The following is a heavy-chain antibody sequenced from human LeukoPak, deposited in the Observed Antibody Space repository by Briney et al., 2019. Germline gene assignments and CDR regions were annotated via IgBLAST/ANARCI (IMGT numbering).Heavy chain of an antibody. V-gene: IGHV3-7*01. CDR3: ARGVYYFDY. D-gene: IGHD1-26*01. CDR1: GFTFDDYA. Sequence: GGSLRLSCAASGFTFDDYAMHWVRQAPGKGLEWVANMNQDGSEKYYVDSVKGRFTISRDNAKDSLYLQMNSLRPEDTAVYYCARGVYYFDYWGQGTLVTVSS. J-gene: IGHJ4*02. CDR2: MNQDGSEK.